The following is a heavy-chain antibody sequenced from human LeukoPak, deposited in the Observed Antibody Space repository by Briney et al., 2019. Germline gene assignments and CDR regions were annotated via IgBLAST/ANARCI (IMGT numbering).Heavy chain of an antibody. Sequence: PGGCLRLSCAASGFTFSNAWMSWVRQAPGKGLEWVGRIRSKTDGGTTDYAAPVKGRFTISRDDSKNTLYLQMNSLKTEDTAVYYCTTDLSPGGFIVVVPAAALGWGQGTPVTVSS. CDR2: IRSKTDGGTT. V-gene: IGHV3-15*01. CDR3: TTDLSPGGFIVVVPAAALG. CDR1: GFTFSNAW. D-gene: IGHD2-2*01. J-gene: IGHJ4*02.